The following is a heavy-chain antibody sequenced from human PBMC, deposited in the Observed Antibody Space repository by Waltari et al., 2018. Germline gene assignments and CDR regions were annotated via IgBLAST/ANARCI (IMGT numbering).Heavy chain of an antibody. Sequence: QVQLVQSGAEVKKPGASVKVSCKASGYTFTGYYMHWVRQAPGQGLEWMGRINPNSGGTNYAQKFQGRVTMTRDTSISTAYMELSRLRSDDTAVYYCARDGKRMVQGASERGAFDIWGQGTMVTVSS. CDR2: INPNSGGT. V-gene: IGHV1-2*06. CDR1: GYTFTGYY. J-gene: IGHJ3*02. CDR3: ARDGKRMVQGASERGAFDI. D-gene: IGHD3-10*01.